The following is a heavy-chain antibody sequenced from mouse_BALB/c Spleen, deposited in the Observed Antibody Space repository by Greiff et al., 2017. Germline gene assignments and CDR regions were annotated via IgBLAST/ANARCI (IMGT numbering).Heavy chain of an antibody. V-gene: IGHV1S22*01. CDR1: GYTFTSYW. D-gene: IGHD2-14*01. CDR3: TRSPYRYDEAWFAY. J-gene: IGHJ3*01. Sequence: LQQPGSELVRPGASVKLSCKASGYTFTSYWMHWVKQRHGQGLEWIGNIYPGSGSTNYDEKFKSKGTLTVDTSSSTSYMHLSSLTSEDSAVYYCTRSPYRYDEAWFAYWGQGTLVTVSA. CDR2: IYPGSGST.